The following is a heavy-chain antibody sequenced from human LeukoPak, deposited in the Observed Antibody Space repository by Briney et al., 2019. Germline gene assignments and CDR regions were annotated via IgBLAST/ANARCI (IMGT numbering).Heavy chain of an antibody. D-gene: IGHD1-7*01. CDR2: ISYDGSNK. CDR3: ARGRITGTTTMTYYFDF. V-gene: IGHV3-30-3*01. J-gene: IGHJ4*02. Sequence: PGRSLRLSCTACRFTFSSYATHWVRQAPGKGLEWVAVISYDGSNKYYADSVKGRFTISRDNAKNTLFLQMNSLRAEDTAVYYCARGRITGTTTMTYYFDFWGQGNLVPVSS. CDR1: RFTFSSYA.